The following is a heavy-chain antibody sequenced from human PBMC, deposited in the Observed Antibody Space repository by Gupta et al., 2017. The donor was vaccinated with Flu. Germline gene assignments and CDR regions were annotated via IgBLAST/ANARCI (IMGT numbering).Heavy chain of an antibody. D-gene: IGHD3-3*01. J-gene: IGHJ6*02. CDR2: IYYSGTT. CDR3: ARGQGVWNGYVYLDV. CDR1: Y. V-gene: IGHV4-59*01. Sequence: YWTWIRQPSGKGPEWIGSIYYSGTTNYNPSLKSRVTMTVDMSKNQFSLSLNSVTAADTAVYYCARGQGVWNGYVYLDVWGQGTRVAVSS.